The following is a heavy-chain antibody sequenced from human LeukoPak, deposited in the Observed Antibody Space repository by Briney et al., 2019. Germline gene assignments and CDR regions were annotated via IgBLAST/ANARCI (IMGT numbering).Heavy chain of an antibody. J-gene: IGHJ6*03. D-gene: IGHD1-7*01. Sequence: GESLKISCKGFGYSFTSYWIGWVRQMPGKGLEWMGVIYPGDSDTRYSPSFQGQVTISADKSISTAYLQWSSLKASDTAMYYCARHIPYKWNLDYYYMDVWGRGTTVTVSS. CDR1: GYSFTSYW. V-gene: IGHV5-51*01. CDR3: ARHIPYKWNLDYYYMDV. CDR2: IYPGDSDT.